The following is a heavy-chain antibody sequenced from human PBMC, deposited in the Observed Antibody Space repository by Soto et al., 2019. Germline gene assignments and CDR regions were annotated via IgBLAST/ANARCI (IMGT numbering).Heavy chain of an antibody. Sequence: QVQLVQSGGEVKKPGASVKVSCKATGYTFTSFGISWVRQAPGQGLERMGWISAYNGNTNYAQKLQGRVTMTTDTSTSTAYMELRSLTSDDTAVYYCARDRSMYYGMDVWGQGTTVTVSS. CDR1: GYTFTSFG. V-gene: IGHV1-18*01. D-gene: IGHD2-8*01. J-gene: IGHJ6*02. CDR3: ARDRSMYYGMDV. CDR2: ISAYNGNT.